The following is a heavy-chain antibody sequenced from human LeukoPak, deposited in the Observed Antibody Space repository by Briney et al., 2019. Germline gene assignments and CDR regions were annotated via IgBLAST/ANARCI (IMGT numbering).Heavy chain of an antibody. J-gene: IGHJ4*02. CDR3: ARVSRLRRHIVVVPAAMQDSDYDSSGQPLAY. D-gene: IGHD2-2*01. CDR2: MNPNSGNT. V-gene: IGHV1-8*02. CDR1: GYTFDSHA. Sequence: ASVKVSCKASGYTFDSHAISWVRQAPGQGLEWMGWMNPNSGNTGYAQKFQGRVTMTRNTSISTAYMELSSLGSEDTAVYYCARVSRLRRHIVVVPAAMQDSDYDSSGQPLAYWGQGTLVTVSS.